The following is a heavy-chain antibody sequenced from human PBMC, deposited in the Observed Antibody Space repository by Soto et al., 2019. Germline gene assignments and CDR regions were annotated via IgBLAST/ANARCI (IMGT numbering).Heavy chain of an antibody. J-gene: IGHJ4*02. CDR3: ARMPEGTWPFDY. CDR1: GDSISSYY. D-gene: IGHD2-2*01. V-gene: IGHV4-4*07. CDR2: IHTTENT. Sequence: QVQLQESGPGLVKPSETLSLTCTVSGDSISSYYWSWIRQPAGKGMEWIGRIHTTENTNYNPSLRSRVTMSIDTSNNQFSLKLTSLTAADTAVYYCARMPEGTWPFDYWGQGTLVTVSS.